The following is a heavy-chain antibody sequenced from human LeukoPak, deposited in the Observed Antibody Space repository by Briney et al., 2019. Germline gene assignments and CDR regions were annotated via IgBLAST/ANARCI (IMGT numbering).Heavy chain of an antibody. D-gene: IGHD2-2*01. CDR1: GGTFSSYA. V-gene: IGHV1-18*01. J-gene: IGHJ6*03. CDR3: ARAGIVVVPAATTYYYYYMDV. Sequence: ASVKVSCKASGGTFSSYAISWVRQAPGQGLEWMGWISAYNGNTNYAQKFQGRVTMTRDTSISTAYMELSRLRSDDTAVYYCARAGIVVVPAATTYYYYYMDVWGKGTTVTVSS. CDR2: ISAYNGNT.